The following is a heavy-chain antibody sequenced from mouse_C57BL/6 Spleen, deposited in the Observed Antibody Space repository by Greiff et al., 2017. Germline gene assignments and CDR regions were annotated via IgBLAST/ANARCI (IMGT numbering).Heavy chain of an antibody. CDR2: IDPSDSYT. CDR3: ARDYPSDY. Sequence: QVQLKQPGAELVRPGTSVKLSCKASGYTFTSYWMHWVKQRPGQGLEWIGVIDPSDSYTNYNQKFKGKATLTVDTSSSTAYMQLSSLTSEDSAVYYCARDYPSDYWGQGTLVTVSA. D-gene: IGHD1-1*02. J-gene: IGHJ3*01. V-gene: IGHV1-59*01. CDR1: GYTFTSYW.